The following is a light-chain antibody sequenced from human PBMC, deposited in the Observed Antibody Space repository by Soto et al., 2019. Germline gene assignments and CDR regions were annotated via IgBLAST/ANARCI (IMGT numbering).Light chain of an antibody. CDR2: GAF. Sequence: EIVMTQSPATLSVSPGETATLSCRASESVKTNLAWYQQTPGQAPRLLLYGAFTRAAGIPFRFSGSASGTEFTLTISSLQSEDFAVYYCHQYDRWPLSLGGGTKVEIK. CDR3: HQYDRWPLS. CDR1: ESVKTN. J-gene: IGKJ4*01. V-gene: IGKV3-15*01.